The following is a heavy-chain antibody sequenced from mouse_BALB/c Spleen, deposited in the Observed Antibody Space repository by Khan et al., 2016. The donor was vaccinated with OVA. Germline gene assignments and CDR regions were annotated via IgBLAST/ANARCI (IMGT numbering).Heavy chain of an antibody. CDR1: GYTFTDYN. CDR2: IYPGSNNT. J-gene: IGHJ3*01. CDR3: GREWGAWFPY. V-gene: IGHV1-77*01. Sequence: QVQLKQSGAELARPGASVKLSCKASGYTFTDYNINWVKQRTGQGLEWIGEIYPGSNNTYYNEKFKGKATLTADKSSSTAYMQLSSLTSEDSAVYFWGREWGAWFPYWGQGTLVTVSA.